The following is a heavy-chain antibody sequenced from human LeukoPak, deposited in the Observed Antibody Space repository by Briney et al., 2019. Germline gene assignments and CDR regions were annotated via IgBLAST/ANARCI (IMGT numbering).Heavy chain of an antibody. CDR2: IIPILDIA. CDR3: ARDDPRIAVAGTVRWYFDY. CDR1: GGTFSSYA. D-gene: IGHD6-19*01. J-gene: IGHJ4*02. Sequence: VASVKVSCKASGGTFSSYAISWVRQAPGQGLEWMGGIIPILDIANYAQKFQGRVTITADESTSTAYMELSSLRSEDTAVYYCARDDPRIAVAGTVRWYFDYWGQGTLVTVSS. V-gene: IGHV1-69*10.